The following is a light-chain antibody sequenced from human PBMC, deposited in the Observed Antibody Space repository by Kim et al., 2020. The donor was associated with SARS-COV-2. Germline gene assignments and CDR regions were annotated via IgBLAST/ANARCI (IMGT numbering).Light chain of an antibody. Sequence: PGWTVTLPCASVTGAVTIGHYPSWFQQKPGQAPRTLIYVTSDKHSWTPARFSGSLVGGKAALTLSGARPEDEADYYCLLSYSDARVFGGGTQLTVL. CDR2: VTS. CDR3: LLSYSDARV. CDR1: TGAVTIGHY. V-gene: IGLV7-46*01. J-gene: IGLJ3*02.